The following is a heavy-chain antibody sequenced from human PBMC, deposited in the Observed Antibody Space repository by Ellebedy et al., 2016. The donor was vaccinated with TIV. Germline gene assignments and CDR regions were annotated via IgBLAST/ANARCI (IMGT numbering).Heavy chain of an antibody. CDR3: AKSLGNGDYSSVS. V-gene: IGHV3-21*01. Sequence: GESLKISCAASGFAFGGFAMNWVRQAPGKGLQWVSSISYNGDETFYADSVRGRFTISRDNAMNSLYLQINSLRAEDTAVYYCAKSLGNGDYSSVSWGQGILVTVSS. J-gene: IGHJ5*02. CDR1: GFAFGGFA. CDR2: ISYNGDET. D-gene: IGHD4-17*01.